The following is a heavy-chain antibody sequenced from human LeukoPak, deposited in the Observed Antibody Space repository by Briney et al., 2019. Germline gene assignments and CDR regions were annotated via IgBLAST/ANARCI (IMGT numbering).Heavy chain of an antibody. J-gene: IGHJ4*02. D-gene: IGHD5-12*01. Sequence: SETLSLTCTVSVGSITSYFWSWIRQPPGKGLEWIGYIYYSGSTFYNPSLKSRVTISVDTSKNQYSLKLSSVTAAGTAVYYCARDSSGYDTLDYWGQGTLVTVSS. CDR1: VGSITSYF. V-gene: IGHV4-59*01. CDR2: IYYSGST. CDR3: ARDSSGYDTLDY.